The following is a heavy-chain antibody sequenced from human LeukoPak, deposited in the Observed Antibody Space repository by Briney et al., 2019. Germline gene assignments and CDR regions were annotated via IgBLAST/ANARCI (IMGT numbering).Heavy chain of an antibody. CDR3: AREPLDYGDYVSMDV. CDR2: ISSSSSTI. D-gene: IGHD4-17*01. V-gene: IGHV3-48*04. Sequence: GGSLRLSCAASGFTFSSYSMNWVRQAPGKGLEGVSYISSSSSTIYYADSVKGRFTISRDNAKNSLYLQMNSLRAEDTAVYYCAREPLDYGDYVSMDVWGQGTTVTVSS. J-gene: IGHJ6*02. CDR1: GFTFSSYS.